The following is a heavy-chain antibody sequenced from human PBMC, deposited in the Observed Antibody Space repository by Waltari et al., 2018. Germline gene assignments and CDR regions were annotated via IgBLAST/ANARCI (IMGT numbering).Heavy chain of an antibody. Sequence: QVQLQESGPGLVKPSQTLSLTCTVSGGPISSGSYYWSWIRQPAGKGLEWIGYIYTSGSTNYNPSLKSRVTISVDTSKNQFSLKLSSVTAADTAVYYCASYNWNYAWFDPWGQGTLVTVSS. CDR3: ASYNWNYAWFDP. CDR1: GGPISSGSYY. V-gene: IGHV4-61*09. D-gene: IGHD1-7*01. J-gene: IGHJ5*02. CDR2: IYTSGST.